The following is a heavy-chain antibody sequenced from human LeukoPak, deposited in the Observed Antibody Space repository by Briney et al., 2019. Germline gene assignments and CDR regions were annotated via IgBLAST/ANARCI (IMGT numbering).Heavy chain of an antibody. D-gene: IGHD4-17*01. V-gene: IGHV4-59*12. J-gene: IGHJ5*02. CDR2: IYYSGRT. CDR3: ARAYAGTTVTSLVWFDL. CDR1: GVSISSYS. Sequence: KSSETLSLTCTFSGVSISSYSWSWVRQPPGRGLEWIGYIYYSGRTTYNPSLKSRVTISLDTSKNQFSLKLSSVTAADTAVYYCARAYAGTTVTSLVWFDLWGQGTLVTVSS.